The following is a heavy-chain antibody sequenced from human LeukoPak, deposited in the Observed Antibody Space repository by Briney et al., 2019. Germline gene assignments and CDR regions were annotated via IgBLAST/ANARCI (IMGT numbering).Heavy chain of an antibody. CDR1: GFTFSSYG. Sequence: GGSLRLSCAASGFTFSSYGMHGVRQAPGKGLEWVAVICYDGSNKYYADSVKGRFTISRDNSKNTLYLQMNSLRAEDTAVYYCARDKGRDYYDSSGNLFDYWGQGTLVTVSS. CDR3: ARDKGRDYYDSSGNLFDY. J-gene: IGHJ4*02. D-gene: IGHD3-22*01. CDR2: ICYDGSNK. V-gene: IGHV3-33*01.